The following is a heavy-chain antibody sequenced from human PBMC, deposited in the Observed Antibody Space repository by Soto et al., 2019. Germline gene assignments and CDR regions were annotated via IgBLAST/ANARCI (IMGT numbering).Heavy chain of an antibody. J-gene: IGHJ6*02. CDR3: ARDLWFGGTHYGMDV. CDR2: IYYTGIT. Sequence: KPSETLSLTCTVSGGSISGYYWTWIRQPPGKGLEWIGYIYYTGITNYNPPLETRLTISVDTSKNQFSLKVNSVTAADTAVYYCARDLWFGGTHYGMDVWGQGTTVTVSS. CDR1: GGSISGYY. V-gene: IGHV4-59*01. D-gene: IGHD3-10*01.